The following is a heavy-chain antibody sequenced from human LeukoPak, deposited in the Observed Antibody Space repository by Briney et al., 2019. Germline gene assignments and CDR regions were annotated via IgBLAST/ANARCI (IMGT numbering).Heavy chain of an antibody. J-gene: IGHJ4*02. CDR1: GDSISSSSYY. Sequence: SETLSLTCTVSGDSISSSSYYWGWIRQPPGKGLEWIGSIYYSGSTYYNPSLKSRVTISVDTSKNQFSLKLSSVTAADTAVYYCARLRWYYFDYWGQGTLVTVSS. CDR3: ARLRWYYFDY. V-gene: IGHV4-39*01. CDR2: IYYSGST.